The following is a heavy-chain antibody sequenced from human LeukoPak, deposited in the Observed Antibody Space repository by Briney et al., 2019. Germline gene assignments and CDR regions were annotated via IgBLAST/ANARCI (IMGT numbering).Heavy chain of an antibody. J-gene: IGHJ6*03. V-gene: IGHV1-18*01. Sequence: ASVKVSCKASGYTFTSYGISWVRQAPGQGLEWMGWISAYNGNTNYAQKLQGRVTMTTDTSTSTAYMELRSLRSDDTAVYYCARERYSSSWYYYMDVWGKGTTVTVSS. D-gene: IGHD6-13*01. CDR3: ARERYSSSWYYYMDV. CDR2: ISAYNGNT. CDR1: GYTFTSYG.